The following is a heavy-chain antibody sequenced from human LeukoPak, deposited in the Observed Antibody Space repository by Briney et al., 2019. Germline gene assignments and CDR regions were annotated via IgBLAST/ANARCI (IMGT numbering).Heavy chain of an antibody. CDR1: GGSVSSGSYY. CDR2: IYYSGST. D-gene: IGHD3-3*01. V-gene: IGHV4-61*01. Sequence: PSETLSLTCTVSGGSVSSGSYYWSWIRQPPGKGLEWIGYIYYSGSTNYNPSLKSRVTISVDTSKNQFSLKLSSVTAADTAVYYCARGPSQSSIRFLEWLSWAVVAFDIWGQGTMVTVSS. J-gene: IGHJ3*02. CDR3: ARGPSQSSIRFLEWLSWAVVAFDI.